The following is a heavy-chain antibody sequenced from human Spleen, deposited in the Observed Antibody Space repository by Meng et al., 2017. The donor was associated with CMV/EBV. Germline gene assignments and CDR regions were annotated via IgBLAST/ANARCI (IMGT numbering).Heavy chain of an antibody. CDR1: YTYPSYG. D-gene: IGHD2-2*01. CDR3: AREGGYCSSTSCSDWFDP. J-gene: IGHJ5*02. Sequence: YTYPSYGISWVRQAPGQGLEWMGWIRAYHGNTNYAQKLQGRVTMTTDTSTSTAYMELRSLRSDDTAVYYCAREGGYCSSTSCSDWFDPWGQGTLVTVSS. V-gene: IGHV1-18*01. CDR2: IRAYHGNT.